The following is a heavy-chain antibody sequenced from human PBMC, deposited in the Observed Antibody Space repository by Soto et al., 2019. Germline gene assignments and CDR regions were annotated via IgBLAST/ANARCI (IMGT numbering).Heavy chain of an antibody. J-gene: IGHJ4*02. D-gene: IGHD1-26*01. V-gene: IGHV1-24*01. CDR1: GYTLTELS. Sequence: ASVKVSCTVSGYTLTELSMHWVRQAPGKGLEWMGGFDPEDGETIYAQKFQGRVTMTEDTSTDTAYMELSSLRSEDTAVYYCATMPPLVGATTSDYWGQGTLVTVSS. CDR3: ATMPPLVGATTSDY. CDR2: FDPEDGET.